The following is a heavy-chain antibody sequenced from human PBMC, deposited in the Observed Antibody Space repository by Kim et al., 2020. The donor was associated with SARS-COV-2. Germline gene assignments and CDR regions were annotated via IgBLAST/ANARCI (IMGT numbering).Heavy chain of an antibody. Sequence: GGSLRLSCAASGFTVSSNYMSWVRQAPGKGLEWVSGIYSGGSTYYPDSVKGRFTISRDNSKNTLYLQMNSLRAEDTAVYYWARVRHDYGDYVFDYWGQGTLVTVSS. CDR2: IYSGGST. CDR3: ARVRHDYGDYVFDY. CDR1: GFTVSSNY. V-gene: IGHV3-53*01. J-gene: IGHJ4*02. D-gene: IGHD4-17*01.